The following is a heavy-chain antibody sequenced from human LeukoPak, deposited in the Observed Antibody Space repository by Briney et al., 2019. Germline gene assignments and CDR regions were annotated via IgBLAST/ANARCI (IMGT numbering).Heavy chain of an antibody. D-gene: IGHD5-18*01. CDR1: RFTFSSNW. J-gene: IGHJ4*02. CDR3: AREGYSYLVYYFDY. CDR2: IKKDGSEK. V-gene: IGHV3-7*01. Sequence: GGSLRLSSAASRFTFSSNWMSWVRQAPGKGLEWVANIKKDGSEKYYVDSVKGLFTISRDNAKNSLYLQMNSLRAEDTGVYYCAREGYSYLVYYFDYWGQGTLVSVSS.